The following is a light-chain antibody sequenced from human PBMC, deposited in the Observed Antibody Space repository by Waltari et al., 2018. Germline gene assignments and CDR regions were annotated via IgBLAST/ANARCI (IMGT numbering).Light chain of an antibody. CDR3: AARDDSLSAPVF. CDR2: RNT. CDR1: SSDIGSKY. J-gene: IGLJ2*01. Sequence: QSVLTQPPSASGTPGQRVTISCSGSSSDIGSKYVYWYQQLPGTAPKLLIYRNTQRPSGFPYRFSASKSCTSASLAISGLRSEDEADYYCAARDDSLSAPVFFGGGTKLTVL. V-gene: IGLV1-47*01.